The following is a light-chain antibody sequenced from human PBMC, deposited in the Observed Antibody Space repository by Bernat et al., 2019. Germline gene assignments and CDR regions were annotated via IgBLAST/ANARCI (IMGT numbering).Light chain of an antibody. CDR3: AAWDDSLSAVV. J-gene: IGLJ2*01. CDR2: SDN. CDR1: SANIGSNI. V-gene: IGLV1-44*01. Sequence: QSVLTQPPSASVTPGQRVIISCSGSSANIGSNIVNWYQQLPGMAPKLLIHSDNQRPSGVPERFSGSKSGTSASLAISGLQSEDEADYSCAAWDDSLSAVVFGGGTKLTVL.